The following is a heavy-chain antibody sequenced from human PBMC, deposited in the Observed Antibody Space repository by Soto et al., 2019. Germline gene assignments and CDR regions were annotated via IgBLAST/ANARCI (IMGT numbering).Heavy chain of an antibody. D-gene: IGHD2-15*01. Sequence: GGSLRLSCAASGFTFSGSAMHWVRQASGKGLEWVGRIRSKANSYATAYAASVKGRFTISRDDSKNTAYRQMNSLKTEDTAVYYCTTRDCSGGSCYSGAVDYWGQGTLVTVSS. CDR2: IRSKANSYAT. J-gene: IGHJ4*02. V-gene: IGHV3-73*01. CDR1: GFTFSGSA. CDR3: TTRDCSGGSCYSGAVDY.